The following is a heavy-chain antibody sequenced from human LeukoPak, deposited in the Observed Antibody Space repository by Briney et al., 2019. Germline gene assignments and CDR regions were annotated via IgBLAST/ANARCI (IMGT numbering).Heavy chain of an antibody. J-gene: IGHJ6*03. CDR3: ARAGGRSSWFYYYMDV. CDR1: GGSISSYY. CDR2: IYYSGST. V-gene: IGHV4-59*08. D-gene: IGHD6-6*01. Sequence: PSETLSLTCTVSGGSISSYYWSWIRQPPGKGLEWIGYIYYSGSTNYNPPLKSRVTISVDTSKNQFSLKLSSVTAADTAVYYCARAGGRSSWFYYYMDVWGKGTTVTVSS.